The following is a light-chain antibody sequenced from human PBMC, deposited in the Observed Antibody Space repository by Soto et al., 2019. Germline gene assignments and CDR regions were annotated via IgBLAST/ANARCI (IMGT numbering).Light chain of an antibody. CDR1: NSNLGAGYD. Sequence: QSVLTQPPSVSGAPGQRVTISCTGNNSNLGAGYDVHWYQQIPGTAPKLLISGHNNRPSGVPDRFFGSKSGTSASLTIIGLQAEDEADYYCQSYDSSLSGSGVFGGGTKPPS. CDR2: GHN. V-gene: IGLV1-40*01. J-gene: IGLJ3*02. CDR3: QSYDSSLSGSGV.